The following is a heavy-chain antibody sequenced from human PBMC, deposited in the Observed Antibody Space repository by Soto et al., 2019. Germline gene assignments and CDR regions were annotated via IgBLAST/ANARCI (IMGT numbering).Heavy chain of an antibody. CDR3: ARDRIAARTAMVYYYYYGMDV. CDR2: INPSGGST. J-gene: IGHJ6*02. D-gene: IGHD6-6*01. V-gene: IGHV1-46*01. Sequence: ASVKVSCKASGYTFTSYYMHWVRQAPGQGLEWMGIINPSGGSTSYAQKFQGRVTMTRDTSTSTVYMELSSLRSEDTAVYYCARDRIAARTAMVYYYYYGMDVWGQGTTVTVSS. CDR1: GYTFTSYY.